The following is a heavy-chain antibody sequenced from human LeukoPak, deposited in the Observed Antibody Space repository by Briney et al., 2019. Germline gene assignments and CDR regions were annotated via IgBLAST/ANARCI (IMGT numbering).Heavy chain of an antibody. CDR2: INHSGST. CDR3: ARDGAWFDAFDI. J-gene: IGHJ3*02. Sequence: PSETLSLTCTVSGGSISSSSYYWGWIRQPPGKGLEWIGEINHSGSTNYNPSLKSRVTISVDTSKNQFSLKLSSVTAADTAVYYCARDGAWFDAFDIWGQGTMVTVSS. D-gene: IGHD2-21*02. CDR1: GGSISSSSYY. V-gene: IGHV4-39*07.